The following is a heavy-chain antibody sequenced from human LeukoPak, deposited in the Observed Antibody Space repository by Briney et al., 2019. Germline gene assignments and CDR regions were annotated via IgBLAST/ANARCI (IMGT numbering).Heavy chain of an antibody. CDR1: GYTFTSYD. V-gene: IGHV1-18*01. CDR3: ARIKITDYYYYGMDV. J-gene: IGHJ6*02. Sequence: ASVKVSCKASGYTFTSYDINWVRQAPGQGLEWMGWISAYNGNTNYAQKLQGRVTMTTDTSTSTAYMELRSLRSDDTAVYYCARIKITDYYYYGMDVWGQGTTVTVSS. CDR2: ISAYNGNT.